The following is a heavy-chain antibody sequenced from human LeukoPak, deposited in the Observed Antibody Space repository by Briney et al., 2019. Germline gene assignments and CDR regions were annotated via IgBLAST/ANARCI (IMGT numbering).Heavy chain of an antibody. CDR2: ISYDGSNK. V-gene: IGHV3-30*18. D-gene: IGHD6-19*01. J-gene: IGHJ4*02. CDR3: AKDRSPIAVAAPFDY. Sequence: GRSLRLSCAASGFTFSSYGMHWVRQAPGKGLEWVAVISYDGSNKYYADSVKGRFTISRDNSKNTLYLQMNSLRAEGTAVYYCAKDRSPIAVAAPFDYWGQGTLVTVSS. CDR1: GFTFSSYG.